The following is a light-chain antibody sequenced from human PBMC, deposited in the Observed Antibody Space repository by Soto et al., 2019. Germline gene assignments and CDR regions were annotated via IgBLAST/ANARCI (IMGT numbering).Light chain of an antibody. CDR3: TSYAGSNIWV. CDR2: EVT. V-gene: IGLV2-8*01. CDR1: SSDVGAYNY. J-gene: IGLJ3*02. Sequence: QSALTQPPSASGSPGQSVTISCTGTSSDVGAYNYVSWYQQYPGKAPTLMIYEVTKRPSGVPDRFSGSKSGKTASLTVSGLQPEDEADYTCTSYAGSNIWVFGGGTKLTVL.